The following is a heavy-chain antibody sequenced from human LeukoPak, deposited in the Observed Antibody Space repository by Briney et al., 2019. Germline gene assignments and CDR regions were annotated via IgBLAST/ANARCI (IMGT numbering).Heavy chain of an antibody. CDR1: GFTSGGYA. CDR2: ISRDGGTT. Sequence: PGGFLRISCVTAGFTSGGYAYYWVRQDPGKGLEWVSLISRDGGTTSYGDSVKGRFTISRDNSKNSLYMQMNSLNTEDSALYYCTKDFSGSYENWGQGTLVTVSS. CDR3: TKDFSGSYEN. D-gene: IGHD3-10*01. J-gene: IGHJ4*02. V-gene: IGHV3-43*02.